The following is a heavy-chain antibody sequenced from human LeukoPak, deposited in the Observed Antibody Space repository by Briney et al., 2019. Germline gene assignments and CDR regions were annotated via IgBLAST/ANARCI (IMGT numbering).Heavy chain of an antibody. CDR1: GYTFTSYY. D-gene: IGHD3-3*01. V-gene: IGHV1-46*01. CDR3: ARGVNYDFWSGYYYYYYMDV. Sequence: ASVKVSCKASGYTFTSYYMHWVRQAPGQGLEWMGIINPSGGSTSYAQKFQGRVTMTRDMSTSTVYMELSSLRSEDTAVYYCARGVNYDFWSGYYYYYYMDVWGKGTTVTVSS. CDR2: INPSGGST. J-gene: IGHJ6*03.